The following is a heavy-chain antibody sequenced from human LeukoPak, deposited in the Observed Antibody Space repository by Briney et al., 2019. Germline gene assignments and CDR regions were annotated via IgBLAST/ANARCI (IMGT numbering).Heavy chain of an antibody. CDR1: GGSFSDNY. Sequence: SETLSLTCAVYGGSFSDNYWSWIRQPPGKGLEWIGEINHSGSTNYSPSLRSRVAISVDTSKNQFSLNLRSVTAADTAVYYCASPTTVTTSAYRAFDIWGQGTMVTVSA. J-gene: IGHJ3*02. CDR2: INHSGST. CDR3: ASPTTVTTSAYRAFDI. D-gene: IGHD4-17*01. V-gene: IGHV4-34*01.